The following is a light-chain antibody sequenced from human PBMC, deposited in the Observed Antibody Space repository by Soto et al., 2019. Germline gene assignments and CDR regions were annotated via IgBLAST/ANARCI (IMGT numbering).Light chain of an antibody. CDR2: DAS. J-gene: IGKJ1*01. Sequence: EIVLTQSPGALSLSPGERATLSCRASQSVSQSVTTNLAWYQQKPGQAPSLLIFDASARAVDIPGRFSGSKSGTQVTLTISSLQSEDFAVYYRQPYNNWPRTFGQGTKVDIK. CDR1: QSVSQSVTTN. V-gene: IGKV3D-15*01. CDR3: QPYNNWPRT.